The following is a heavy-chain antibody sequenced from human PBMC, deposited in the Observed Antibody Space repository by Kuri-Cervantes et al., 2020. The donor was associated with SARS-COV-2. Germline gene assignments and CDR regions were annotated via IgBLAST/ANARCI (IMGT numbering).Heavy chain of an antibody. J-gene: IGHJ6*02. V-gene: IGHV4-39*01. CDR3: ARSRGYCSSTSCFYYYGMDV. CDR1: GGSISSSSYY. CDR2: IYYSGST. D-gene: IGHD2-2*01. Sequence: GSLRLSFTVSGGSISSSSYYWGWIRQPPGKGLEWIGSIYYSGSTYYNPSLKSRVTISVDTSKNQYSLKLSSVTAADTAVYYCARSRGYCSSTSCFYYYGMDVWGQGTMVTVSS.